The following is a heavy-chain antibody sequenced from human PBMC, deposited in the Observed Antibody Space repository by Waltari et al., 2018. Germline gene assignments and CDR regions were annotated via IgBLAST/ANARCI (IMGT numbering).Heavy chain of an antibody. D-gene: IGHD4-17*01. J-gene: IGHJ5*02. Sequence: QVQLEQSGAEVKKPGASVRVSCKASGYTFSNYDINWVRQTSGQGLEWLGRMNPGNEKTGYAQKFHGRITMTRAVSTGTAYLELNSLRAEDTAVYYCAKFATVTTRWFDPWGQGTLVTVSS. CDR3: AKFATVTTRWFDP. V-gene: IGHV1-8*01. CDR2: MNPGNEKT. CDR1: GYTFSNYD.